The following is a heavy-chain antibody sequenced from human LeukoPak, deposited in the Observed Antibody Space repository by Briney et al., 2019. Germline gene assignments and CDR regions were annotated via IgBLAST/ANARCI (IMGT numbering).Heavy chain of an antibody. D-gene: IGHD4-11*01. CDR3: ARDLSNTRIPYYYYYGMDV. V-gene: IGHV7-4-1*02. CDR1: GYTFTSYA. CDR2: INTNTGNP. J-gene: IGHJ6*02. Sequence: ASVKVSCKASGYTFTSYAMNWVRQAPGQGLEWMGWINTNTGNPTYAQGFTGRFVFSLDTSVSTAYLQISSLKAEDTAVYYCARDLSNTRIPYYYYYGMDVWGQGTTVTVSS.